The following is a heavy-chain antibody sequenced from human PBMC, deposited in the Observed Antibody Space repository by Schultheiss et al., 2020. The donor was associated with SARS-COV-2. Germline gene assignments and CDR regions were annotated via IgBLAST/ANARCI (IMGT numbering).Heavy chain of an antibody. CDR3: TTEEGYTTTWYAHYFGY. CDR2: IKSKSDGGTT. D-gene: IGHD6-13*01. J-gene: IGHJ4*02. V-gene: IGHV3-15*01. CDR1: GLTFSHAW. Sequence: GESLKISCVASGLTFSHAWMSWVRQAPGKGLEWVGRIKSKSDGGTTDYAAPVKDRFTIARDDSKNTLYLQMDSLKTEDTAVYYCTTEEGYTTTWYAHYFGYWGQGTLVTVSS.